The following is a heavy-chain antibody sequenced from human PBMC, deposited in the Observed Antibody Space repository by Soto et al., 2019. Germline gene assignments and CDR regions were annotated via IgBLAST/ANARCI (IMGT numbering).Heavy chain of an antibody. CDR2: ISSSSSYT. V-gene: IGHV3-11*06. Sequence: QVQLVESGGGLVKPGGSLRLSCAASGFTFSDYYMSWIRQAPGKGLEWVSYISSSSSYTNYADSVKGRFTISRDNAKNSLYLQMNSLRAEDTAVYYCARVSYGCNWYYFDYWGQGTLVTVSS. CDR1: GFTFSDYY. CDR3: ARVSYGCNWYYFDY. D-gene: IGHD5-18*01. J-gene: IGHJ4*02.